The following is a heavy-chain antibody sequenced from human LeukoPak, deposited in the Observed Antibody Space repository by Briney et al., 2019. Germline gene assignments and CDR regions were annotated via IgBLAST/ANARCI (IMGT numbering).Heavy chain of an antibody. V-gene: IGHV3-7*01. CDR3: ARSATYYYDSSGYYPIDY. CDR2: IKQDGSEK. J-gene: IGHJ4*02. CDR1: GFTFSSYW. Sequence: PGGSLRLSCAASGFTFSSYWMSWVRQAPGKGLEWVANIKQDGSEKYYVDSVKGRFTISRDNAKNSLYLQMNSLRAEDTAVYYCARSATYYYDSSGYYPIDYWGQGTLVTVSS. D-gene: IGHD3-22*01.